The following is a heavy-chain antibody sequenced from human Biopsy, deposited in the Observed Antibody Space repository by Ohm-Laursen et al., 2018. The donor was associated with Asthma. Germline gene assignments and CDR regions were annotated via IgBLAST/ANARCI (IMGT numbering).Heavy chain of an antibody. Sequence: GSSVKVSCKAPGGTFSNFAISWVRQAPGQGLEWLGWIMTVIGKTNYAQKFQGRVTITADESTSTAYMEVTSLRSEGTAIYYCARCQVGYSSGWSLLLKKNYYSGMDVWGQGTAVTVSS. CDR1: GGTFSNFA. D-gene: IGHD6-19*01. CDR2: IMTVIGKT. V-gene: IGHV1-69*01. CDR3: ARCQVGYSSGWSLLLKKNYYSGMDV. J-gene: IGHJ6*02.